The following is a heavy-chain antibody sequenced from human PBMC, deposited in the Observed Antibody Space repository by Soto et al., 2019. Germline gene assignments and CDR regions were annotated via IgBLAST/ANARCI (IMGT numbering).Heavy chain of an antibody. Sequence: GGSLRLSCAASGFSFSDYDMNWVRQVTGKGLEWVSSVGTSGEAYYSASVKGRFTISRESDYNSLILQMNTLTADDTAVYCCTKGSPQVGGMDVWGQGTTVTVSS. CDR3: TKGSPQVGGMDV. D-gene: IGHD3-10*01. CDR1: GFSFSDYD. V-gene: IGHV3-13*01. J-gene: IGHJ6*01. CDR2: VGTSGEA.